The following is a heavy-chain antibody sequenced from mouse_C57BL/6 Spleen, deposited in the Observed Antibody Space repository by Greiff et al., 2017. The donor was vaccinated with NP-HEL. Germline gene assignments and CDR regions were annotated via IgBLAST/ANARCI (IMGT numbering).Heavy chain of an antibody. CDR1: GFNIKDYY. Sequence: EVKLMDSGAELVKPGASVKLSCTASGFNIKDYYMHWVKQRTEQGLEWIGRIDPEDGETKYAPKFQGKATITADTSSNTAYLQLSSLTSEDTAVYYCARWYQYYFDYWGQGTTLTVSS. V-gene: IGHV14-2*01. CDR3: ARWYQYYFDY. J-gene: IGHJ2*01. D-gene: IGHD1-1*02. CDR2: IDPEDGET.